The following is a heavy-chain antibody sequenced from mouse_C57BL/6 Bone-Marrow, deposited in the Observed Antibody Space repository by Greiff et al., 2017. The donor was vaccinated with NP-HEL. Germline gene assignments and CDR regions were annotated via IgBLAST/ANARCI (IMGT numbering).Heavy chain of an antibody. CDR1: GYTFTSYG. CDR2: IYIGNGYT. V-gene: IGHV1-58*01. Sequence: EVMLVESGAELVRPGSSVKMSCKTSGYTFTSYGINWVKQRPGQGLEWIGYIYIGNGYTEYNEKFKGKATLTSDTSSSTAYMQLSSLTSEDSAIYFCARGGLLYPYWYFDVWGTGTTVTVSS. CDR3: ARGGLLYPYWYFDV. D-gene: IGHD2-13*01. J-gene: IGHJ1*03.